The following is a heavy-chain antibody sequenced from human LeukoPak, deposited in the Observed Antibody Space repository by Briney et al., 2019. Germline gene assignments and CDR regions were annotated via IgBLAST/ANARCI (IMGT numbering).Heavy chain of an antibody. CDR3: AKDPHYYGSGSFDY. V-gene: IGHV3-30*18. CDR1: GFTFSSYG. J-gene: IGHJ4*02. CDR2: ISYDGSNK. Sequence: GGSLRLSCAASGFTFSSYGMHWVRQAPGKGLEWVAVISYDGSNKYYADSVKGRFTISRDNSKNTLYLQMNSLRAEDTAVYYCAKDPHYYGSGSFDYWGQGTLVTVSS. D-gene: IGHD3-10*01.